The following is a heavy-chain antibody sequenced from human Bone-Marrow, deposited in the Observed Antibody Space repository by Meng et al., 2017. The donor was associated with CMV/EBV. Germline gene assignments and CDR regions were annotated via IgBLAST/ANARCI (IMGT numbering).Heavy chain of an antibody. Sequence: YTFTSYYMHWMRQAPGQGLEWMGIINPSGGSTSYAQEFQGRVTMTRDTSTSTVYMELSSLRSEDTAVYYCARDAYYDFWSGYYFLDYWGQGTLVTVSS. D-gene: IGHD3-3*01. CDR2: INPSGGST. V-gene: IGHV1-46*01. CDR1: YTFTSYY. J-gene: IGHJ4*02. CDR3: ARDAYYDFWSGYYFLDY.